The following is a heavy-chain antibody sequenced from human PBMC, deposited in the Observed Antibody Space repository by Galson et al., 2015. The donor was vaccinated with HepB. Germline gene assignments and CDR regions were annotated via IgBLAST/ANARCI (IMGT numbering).Heavy chain of an antibody. J-gene: IGHJ2*01. Sequence: ETLSLTCTVSGGSISSYYWSWIRQPPGKGLEWIGYIYYSGSTNYNPSLKSRVTISVDTSKNQFSLKLSSVTAADTAVYYCARHQGATVTTFWYFDLWGRGTLVTVSS. CDR2: IYYSGST. D-gene: IGHD4-17*01. CDR3: ARHQGATVTTFWYFDL. CDR1: GGSISSYY. V-gene: IGHV4-59*08.